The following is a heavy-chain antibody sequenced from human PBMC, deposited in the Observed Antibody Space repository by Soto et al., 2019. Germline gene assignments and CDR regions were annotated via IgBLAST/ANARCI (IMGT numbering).Heavy chain of an antibody. Sequence: SENLSLTCTVSGGSISSGDYYWSWIRQPPGKGMEWIGYIYYSGSTYYNPSLKSRVTISVDTSKNQFSLKLSSVTAADTAVYYCARDRGLFWSGSYGMDVWGQGTTVTVSS. CDR3: ARDRGLFWSGSYGMDV. J-gene: IGHJ6*02. CDR2: IYYSGST. V-gene: IGHV4-30-4*01. D-gene: IGHD3-3*01. CDR1: GGSISSGDYY.